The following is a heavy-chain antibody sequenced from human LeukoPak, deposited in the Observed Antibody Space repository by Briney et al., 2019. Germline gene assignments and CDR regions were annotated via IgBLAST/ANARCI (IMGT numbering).Heavy chain of an antibody. CDR2: ISYDGSNK. J-gene: IGHJ4*02. Sequence: PGGSLRLSCAASGFTFSSYAMSWVRQAPGKGLEWVALISYDGSNKLYADSVKGRFTISRDNSKNTLYLQMDSLRTEDAAVYYCARDRSSSWSLDYWGQGTLVTVSS. D-gene: IGHD6-13*01. CDR3: ARDRSSSWSLDY. V-gene: IGHV3-30*03. CDR1: GFTFSSYA.